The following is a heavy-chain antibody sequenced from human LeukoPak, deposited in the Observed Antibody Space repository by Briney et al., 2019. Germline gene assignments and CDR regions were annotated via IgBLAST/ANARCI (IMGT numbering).Heavy chain of an antibody. CDR3: ASSGNYYFTLDY. V-gene: IGHV4-59*08. J-gene: IGHJ4*02. D-gene: IGHD3-10*01. CDR2: IHYSGIT. CDR1: GGPISNYY. Sequence: PSETLSLTCSVSGGPISNYYWSWIRQPPGKGLEWIGYIHYSGITKYNPSVKSRVTISLDTSKNQFSLKLSSVTAADTAVYYCASSGNYYFTLDYWGQGTLVTLSS.